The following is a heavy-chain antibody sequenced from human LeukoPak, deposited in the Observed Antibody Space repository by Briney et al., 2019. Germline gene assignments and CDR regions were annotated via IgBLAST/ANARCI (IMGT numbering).Heavy chain of an antibody. CDR3: AREPLTAMGS. V-gene: IGHV3-64*01. J-gene: IGHJ5*02. D-gene: IGHD5-18*01. Sequence: PGGSLRLSCAASGFTFSSYAMHWVRQAPGKGLEYVSAISSNGGSTYYANSVKGRFTISRDNSKNTLYLQMNSLRAEDTAVYYCAREPLTAMGSWGQGTLVTVSS. CDR1: GFTFSSYA. CDR2: ISSNGGST.